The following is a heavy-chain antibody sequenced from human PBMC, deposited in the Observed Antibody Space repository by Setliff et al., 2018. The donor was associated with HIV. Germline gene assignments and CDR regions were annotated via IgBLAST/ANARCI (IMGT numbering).Heavy chain of an antibody. V-gene: IGHV3-23*01. Sequence: GGSLRLSCAASGFTFSTYAISWVRQAPGKGLEWVSGISGSGSRTYYADSVRGRFTISRDNSKDTLYLQMHSLRAEDTAIYFCAKDRGDYDPRRYDVWGQGSTVTVSS. D-gene: IGHD4-17*01. J-gene: IGHJ6*02. CDR1: GFTFSTYA. CDR3: AKDRGDYDPRRYDV. CDR2: ISGSGSRT.